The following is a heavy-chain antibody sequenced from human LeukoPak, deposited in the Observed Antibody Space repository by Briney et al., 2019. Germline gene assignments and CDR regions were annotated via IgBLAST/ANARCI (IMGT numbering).Heavy chain of an antibody. J-gene: IGHJ4*02. CDR3: AKDGSPRYYGSGSYFKYFDY. D-gene: IGHD3-10*01. CDR1: GFTFSSYA. Sequence: GGSLRLSCAASGFTFSSYAMSWVRQAPGKGLEWVSAISGSGGCTYYADSVKGRFTISRDNSKNTLYLQMNSLRAEDTAVYYCAKDGSPRYYGSGSYFKYFDYWGQGTLVTVSS. CDR2: ISGSGGCT. V-gene: IGHV3-23*01.